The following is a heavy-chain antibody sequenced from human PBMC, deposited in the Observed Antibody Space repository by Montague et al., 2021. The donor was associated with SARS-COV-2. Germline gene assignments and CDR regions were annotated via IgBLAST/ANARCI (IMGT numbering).Heavy chain of an antibody. D-gene: IGHD5-18*01. CDR3: ARDPLWLRRLYYYYYYMDV. CDR2: ISYDGFNK. J-gene: IGHJ6*03. Sequence: SLRLSCAASGFTFSSSAMHWVRQAPGKGLEWVAVISYDGFNKYYADSVKGRFTISRDNSKNTLYLQINSLRAEDTAVYYCARDPLWLRRLYYYYYYMDVWGTGTPVTVSS. V-gene: IGHV3-30-3*01. CDR1: GFTFSSSA.